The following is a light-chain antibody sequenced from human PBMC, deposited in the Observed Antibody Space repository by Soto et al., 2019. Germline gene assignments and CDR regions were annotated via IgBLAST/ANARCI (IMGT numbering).Light chain of an antibody. CDR2: GAS. CDR1: QSVSSSY. Sequence: EIVLTQSPGTLSLSPGERATLSCRASQSVSSSYLAWYQHKPGQAPRLLISGASSRATGIPDRFSGSGSGTDFTLTISRLEPEDFAVYYCQQYGRTPYTFGQGTKLEIK. J-gene: IGKJ2*01. CDR3: QQYGRTPYT. V-gene: IGKV3-20*01.